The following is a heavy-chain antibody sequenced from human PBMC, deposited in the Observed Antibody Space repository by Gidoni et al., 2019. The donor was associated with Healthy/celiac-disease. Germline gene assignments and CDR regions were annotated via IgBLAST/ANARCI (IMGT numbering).Heavy chain of an antibody. CDR1: GFTLSGYR. CDR2: ISYDGSNK. Sequence: QVQLVESGVGVVQHGRSLRLSCAAPGFTLSGYRMPWLRQAPGTELELVAVISYDGSNKYYADSVKGRFTISRDNSKNTLYLQMNSLRAEDTAVYYCAKAKEGEGYYDFCSGYGYGMDVWGQGTTVTVSS. V-gene: IGHV3-30*18. D-gene: IGHD3-3*01. J-gene: IGHJ6*02. CDR3: AKAKEGEGYYDFCSGYGYGMDV.